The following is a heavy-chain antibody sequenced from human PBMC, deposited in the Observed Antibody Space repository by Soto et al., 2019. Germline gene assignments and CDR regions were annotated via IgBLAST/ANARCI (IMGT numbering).Heavy chain of an antibody. CDR3: AREYYYDSSGEYDAFDI. CDR2: IYYSGST. V-gene: IGHV4-31*02. CDR1: GVTISSGGYD. J-gene: IGHJ3*02. D-gene: IGHD3-22*01. Sequence: PLTLTGTASGVTISSGGYDWSWIRQHPGKGLEWIGYIYYSGSTYYNPSLKSRVTIPVDTSKNQFSLKLISVTAADTAVYYCAREYYYDSSGEYDAFDIWGQGTMVTVSS.